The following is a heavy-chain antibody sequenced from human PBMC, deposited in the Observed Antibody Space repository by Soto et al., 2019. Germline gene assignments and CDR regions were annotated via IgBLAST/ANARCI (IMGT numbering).Heavy chain of an antibody. Sequence: GGSLRLSCAVSGFSVSNTYMSWVRQAPGKGLEWVSVIYRGIATHYADSAKGRFTISRDNSKNTVYLQMNSLRAEDTAVYYCARDRSDSSRADSFDIWGQGTMVTVSS. CDR1: GFSVSNTY. J-gene: IGHJ3*02. CDR3: ARDRSDSSRADSFDI. V-gene: IGHV3-53*01. D-gene: IGHD6-25*01. CDR2: IYRGIAT.